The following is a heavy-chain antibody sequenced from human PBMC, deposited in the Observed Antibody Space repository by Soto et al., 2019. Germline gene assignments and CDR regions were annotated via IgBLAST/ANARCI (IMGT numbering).Heavy chain of an antibody. J-gene: IGHJ6*03. CDR2: VYYTGST. V-gene: IGHV4-59*08. CDR3: ARTVLGPDLLADSFVDYYYYMDV. CDR1: GGSISNFY. D-gene: IGHD3-9*01. Sequence: QVQLQESGPGLVRPSETLSLTCTVSGGSISNFYWSWIRQPPGKGLEWIGYVYYTGSTSYNPSLKRRATFSADSSRGQFSLRLNSVTAADTAVYYCARTVLGPDLLADSFVDYYYYMDVWGQGTTVTVSS.